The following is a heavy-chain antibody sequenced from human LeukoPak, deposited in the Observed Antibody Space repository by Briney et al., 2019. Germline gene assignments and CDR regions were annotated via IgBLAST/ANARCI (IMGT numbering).Heavy chain of an antibody. D-gene: IGHD6-19*01. CDR2: IYTRGST. CDR1: GGSISSGNYY. CDR3: ARDRGIAVAGTGFDY. J-gene: IGHJ4*02. V-gene: IGHV4-61*02. Sequence: SETLSLTCTVSGGSISSGNYYWSWIRQAAGKGLEWIGRIYTRGSTNYNPSLKSRVTISVDKSKNQFSLKLSSVTAADTAVYYCARDRGIAVAGTGFDYWGQGTLVTVSS.